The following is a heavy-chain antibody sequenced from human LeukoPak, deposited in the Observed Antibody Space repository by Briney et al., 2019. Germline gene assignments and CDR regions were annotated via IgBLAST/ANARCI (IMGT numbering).Heavy chain of an antibody. D-gene: IGHD5-24*01. CDR1: GGSIYSGSYY. J-gene: IGHJ4*02. CDR3: ARDRRDGYNLYYFDL. V-gene: IGHV4-61*02. CDR2: IYTSGST. Sequence: SQTLSLTCTVSGGSIYSGSYYWSWIRQPAGKGLEWIGRIYTSGSTNYNPSLKSRVTISVDTSKNQFSLKLSSVTAADTAVYYCARDRRDGYNLYYFDLWGQGTLVTVSS.